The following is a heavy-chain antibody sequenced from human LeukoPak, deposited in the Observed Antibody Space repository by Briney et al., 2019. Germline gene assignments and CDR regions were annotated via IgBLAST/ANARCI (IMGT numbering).Heavy chain of an antibody. CDR2: MYSGGST. D-gene: IGHD2-15*01. CDR3: ARDRYCSGGSCYGDAFDL. V-gene: IGHV3-53*01. Sequence: GGSLRLSCTASGFTVRSNYMSWVRQSPRKGLEWVSIMYSGGSTDYADSVKGRFIISRDHSKNTLYLQMNSLRAEDTAVYYCARDRYCSGGSCYGDAFDLWGQGTMVTVSS. CDR1: GFTVRSNY. J-gene: IGHJ3*01.